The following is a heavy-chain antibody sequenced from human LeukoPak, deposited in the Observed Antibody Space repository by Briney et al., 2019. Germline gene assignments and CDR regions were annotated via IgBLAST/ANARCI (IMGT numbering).Heavy chain of an antibody. D-gene: IGHD5-24*01. CDR1: GGSINSGSYY. Sequence: SQTLSLTCTVSGGSINSGSYYWSWIRQPAGKGLEWIGRIYTSGSTNYNPSLKSRVTILVDTSKKHFSLRLSSVTAADTAVYYCARVGDGYNYDYWGQGTLVTVSS. V-gene: IGHV4-61*02. J-gene: IGHJ4*02. CDR2: IYTSGST. CDR3: ARVGDGYNYDY.